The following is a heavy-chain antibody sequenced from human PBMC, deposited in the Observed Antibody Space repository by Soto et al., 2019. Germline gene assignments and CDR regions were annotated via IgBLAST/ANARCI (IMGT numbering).Heavy chain of an antibody. D-gene: IGHD4-17*01. CDR1: GGSISSGDYY. Sequence: QVQLQESGPGLVKPSQTLSLTCTVSGGSISSGDYYWSWIRQPPGKGLEWIGYIYYSGSTYYNPSLTSXDTRSXXTSQHQFSLKLSSVTAAATAVYACARGQSTVYFDYWGQGTLVTVSS. J-gene: IGHJ4*02. CDR2: IYYSGST. CDR3: ARGQSTVYFDY. V-gene: IGHV4-30-4*01.